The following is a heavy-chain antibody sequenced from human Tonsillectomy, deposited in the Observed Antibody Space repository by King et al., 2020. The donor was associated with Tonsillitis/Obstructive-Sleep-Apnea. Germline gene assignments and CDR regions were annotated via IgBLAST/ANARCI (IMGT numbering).Heavy chain of an antibody. V-gene: IGHV1-3*01. CDR3: ARGITIFGVDPLDP. Sequence: VQLVQSGAEVKKPGASVKDSCKASGYTFTHYAMHWVRQAPGQRLEWMGWINAGNGNTKYSQKFQGRVTITRDTSASTAYMELSSLRSEDAAVYYCARGITIFGVDPLDPWGQGTLVTVSS. J-gene: IGHJ5*02. CDR1: GYTFTHYA. CDR2: INAGNGNT. D-gene: IGHD3-3*01.